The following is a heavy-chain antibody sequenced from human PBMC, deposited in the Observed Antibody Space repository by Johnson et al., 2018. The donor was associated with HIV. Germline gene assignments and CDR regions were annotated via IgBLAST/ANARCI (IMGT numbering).Heavy chain of an antibody. V-gene: IGHV3-74*02. CDR1: LFTFSSYA. CDR3: ARVITIFRVAPRYAFDI. D-gene: IGHD3-3*01. CDR2: INGDGSRT. J-gene: IGHJ3*02. Sequence: VLLVESGGVVVQPGGSLRLSCETSLFTFSSYAMHWVRQAPGKGLVWVSRINGDGSRTSYADSVKGRFTISRDDSKNTLYLQMNSLRAEDTAVYYCARVITIFRVAPRYAFDIWGQGTMVTVSS.